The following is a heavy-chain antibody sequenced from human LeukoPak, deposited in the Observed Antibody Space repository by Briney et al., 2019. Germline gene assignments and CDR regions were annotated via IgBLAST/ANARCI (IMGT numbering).Heavy chain of an antibody. D-gene: IGHD6-6*01. Sequence: SETLSLTCTVSGGSMSGFFWTWIRQPPGKELEWIGSIYYSWSSTKYNPSLKSRVTISVDTSKSQFSLKLSSVTAADTAVYYCARVSVQLVSIYYYYYMDVWGKGTTVTVSS. V-gene: IGHV4-59*12. CDR1: GGSMSGFF. J-gene: IGHJ6*03. CDR3: ARVSVQLVSIYYYYYMDV. CDR2: IYYSWSST.